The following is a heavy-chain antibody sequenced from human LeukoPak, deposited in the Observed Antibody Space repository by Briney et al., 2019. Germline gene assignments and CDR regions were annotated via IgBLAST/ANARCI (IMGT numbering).Heavy chain of an antibody. Sequence: GASVKVSCKASGYTFSIYNMHWVRQAPGQGLEWMGMINPSGGTSYAQKLQGRITMTRDTSTSTLLMELSSLRSEDTAVYYCAREGVAGTGLDYWGQGTLVTVSS. CDR3: AREGVAGTGLDY. J-gene: IGHJ4*02. CDR1: GYTFSIYN. D-gene: IGHD6-13*01. V-gene: IGHV1-46*01. CDR2: INPSGGT.